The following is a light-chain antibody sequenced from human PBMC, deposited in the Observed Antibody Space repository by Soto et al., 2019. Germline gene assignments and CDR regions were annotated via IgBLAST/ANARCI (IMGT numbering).Light chain of an antibody. Sequence: EVVLTQSPVTLSLSPGERATLSCRASQSFRGLLAWYQQKPGQAPRLLIYDAYTRATAIPPRFSGSGSGTAFTLTISSLEPEASAVYYCQQRHMWPITFGQGTRLEIK. CDR3: QQRHMWPIT. V-gene: IGKV3-11*01. CDR2: DAY. CDR1: QSFRGL. J-gene: IGKJ5*01.